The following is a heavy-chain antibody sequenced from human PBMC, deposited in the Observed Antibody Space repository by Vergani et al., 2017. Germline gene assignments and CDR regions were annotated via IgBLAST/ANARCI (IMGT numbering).Heavy chain of an antibody. CDR1: GFTFSSYG. V-gene: IGHV3-33*01. J-gene: IGHJ4*02. CDR3: ARDSSVGAAYYFDY. CDR2: IWYDGSNK. Sequence: QVQLVESGGVVVQPGRSLRLSCAASGFTFSSYGMHWVRQAPGKGLEWVGVIWYDGSNKYYADSVKGRFTISRDNSKNTLYLQMNSLRAEDTAVYYCARDSSVGAAYYFDYWGQGTLVTVSS. D-gene: IGHD2-15*01.